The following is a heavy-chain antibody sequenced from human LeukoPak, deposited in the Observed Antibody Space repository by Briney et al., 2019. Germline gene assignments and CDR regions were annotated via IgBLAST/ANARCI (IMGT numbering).Heavy chain of an antibody. Sequence: SETLSLTCTVSGGSISSSSYYWGWIRQPPGKGLEWIGSIYYSGSTYYNPSLKSRVTISIDTSKNQFSLKLSSVTAADTAVYYCARGRLVRGTRDGYYYMDVWGKGTTVTISS. J-gene: IGHJ6*03. CDR1: GGSISSSSYY. D-gene: IGHD3-10*01. V-gene: IGHV4-39*07. CDR3: ARGRLVRGTRDGYYYMDV. CDR2: IYYSGST.